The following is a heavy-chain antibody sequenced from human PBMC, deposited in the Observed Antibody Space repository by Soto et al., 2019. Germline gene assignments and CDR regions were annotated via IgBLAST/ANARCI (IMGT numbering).Heavy chain of an antibody. CDR3: ARRGTGTYLDY. Sequence: PGGSLRLSCAASGFTFSSYAMRWVRQAPGKGLEWVSAVSGSGGSTYYADSVKGRFTISRDNSKNTLYLQMNSLRAEDTAVYYCARRGTGTYLDYWGQGTLVTVSS. V-gene: IGHV3-23*01. CDR2: VSGSGGST. D-gene: IGHD6-13*01. CDR1: GFTFSSYA. J-gene: IGHJ4*02.